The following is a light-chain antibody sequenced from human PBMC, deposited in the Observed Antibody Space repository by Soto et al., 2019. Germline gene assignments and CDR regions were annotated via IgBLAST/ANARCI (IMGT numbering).Light chain of an antibody. Sequence: EIVLAQSPATLSLSPGERATLSCRASQSVSSDLAWYHQKPGQAPRLLIYATSTRATGIPARFSGSGSGTEFTLTISSLQSEDFAVYYCQQYNNWPLSFGQGTKVDI. V-gene: IGKV3D-15*01. CDR1: QSVSSD. J-gene: IGKJ1*01. CDR2: ATS. CDR3: QQYNNWPLS.